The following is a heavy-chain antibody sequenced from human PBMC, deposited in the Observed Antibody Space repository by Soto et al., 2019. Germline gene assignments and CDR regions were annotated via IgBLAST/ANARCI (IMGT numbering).Heavy chain of an antibody. CDR3: ARVGYYDNKWVKLRHYGLAV. Sequence: QVQLVQPAGEMKKPGASVQVSCKASGYTFIRYGITWVRQAPGQGFEWLGWISPYDDSTIYAQKLKGIVTMTADTSTSIVKRTLSRLRSDDTDAYYFARVGYYDNKWVKLRHYGLAVWGQGTSVNVAS. CDR2: ISPYDDST. CDR1: GYTFIRYG. D-gene: IGHD3-16*01. V-gene: IGHV1-18*01. J-gene: IGHJ6*02.